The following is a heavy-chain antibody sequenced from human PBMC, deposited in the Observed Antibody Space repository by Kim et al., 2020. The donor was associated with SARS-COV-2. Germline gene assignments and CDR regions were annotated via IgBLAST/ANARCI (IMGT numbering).Heavy chain of an antibody. CDR3: ARDSTMVRGVIMTTNFDY. Sequence: KGRFTISRDNSKNTLYLQMNSLRAEDTAVYYCARDSTMVRGVIMTTNFDYWGQGTLVTVSS. D-gene: IGHD3-10*01. V-gene: IGHV3-64*04. J-gene: IGHJ4*02.